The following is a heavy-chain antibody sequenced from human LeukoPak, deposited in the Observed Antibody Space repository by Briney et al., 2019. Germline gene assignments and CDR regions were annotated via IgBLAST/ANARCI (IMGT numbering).Heavy chain of an antibody. CDR2: IFPGDSDT. V-gene: IGHV5-51*01. CDR1: GYSFSSYW. D-gene: IGHD5-12*01. J-gene: IGHJ4*02. Sequence: GESLKISCKGSGYSFSSYWIAWVRQMPGKGLEWMGIIFPGDSDTRYSPSFQGQVTISADSSSSTAYLQWSSLEAPDTAMYYCAELGGYDNKYYFDYWGQGTLVTVSS. CDR3: AELGGYDNKYYFDY.